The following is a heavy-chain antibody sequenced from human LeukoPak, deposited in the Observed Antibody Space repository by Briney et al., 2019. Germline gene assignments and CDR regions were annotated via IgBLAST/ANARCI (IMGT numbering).Heavy chain of an antibody. Sequence: GGSLRLSCEASGFTFSSYAMSWVRQAPGKGLERVSAISGSGGSTYYADSVKGRFTISRDNSKNTLYLQMNSLRAEDTAVYYCATPTVTTGRVVDYWGQGTLVTVSS. V-gene: IGHV3-23*01. CDR2: ISGSGGST. CDR3: ATPTVTTGRVVDY. D-gene: IGHD4-17*01. J-gene: IGHJ4*02. CDR1: GFTFSSYA.